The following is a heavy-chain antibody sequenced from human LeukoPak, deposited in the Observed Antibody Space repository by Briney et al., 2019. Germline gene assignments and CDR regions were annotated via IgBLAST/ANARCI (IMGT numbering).Heavy chain of an antibody. CDR1: GGSLSGYY. Sequence: PSETLSLTCAVYGGSLSGYYWSWIRQPPGKGLEWIGEINHSGSTNYNPSLKSRVTISVDTSKNQFSLKLSSVTAADTAVYYCARFSAYYYDSSGYYVGEGMDRWYFDYWGQGTLVTVSS. CDR3: ARFSAYYYDSSGYYVGEGMDRWYFDY. CDR2: INHSGST. D-gene: IGHD3-22*01. V-gene: IGHV4-34*01. J-gene: IGHJ4*02.